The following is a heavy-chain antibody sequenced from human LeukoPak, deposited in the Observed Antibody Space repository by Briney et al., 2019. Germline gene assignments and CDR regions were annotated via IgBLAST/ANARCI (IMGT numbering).Heavy chain of an antibody. J-gene: IGHJ3*02. V-gene: IGHV4-59*12. CDR2: IYYSGST. D-gene: IGHD1-26*01. Sequence: PSETLSLTCTVSGGSISSYYWSWIRQPPGKGLEWIGYIYYSGSTNYNPSLKSRVAISVDTSKNHFSLTLNAVTAADTAVYYCASYSGIYSAFEIWSQGTLVTVPS. CDR3: ASYSGIYSAFEI. CDR1: GGSISSYY.